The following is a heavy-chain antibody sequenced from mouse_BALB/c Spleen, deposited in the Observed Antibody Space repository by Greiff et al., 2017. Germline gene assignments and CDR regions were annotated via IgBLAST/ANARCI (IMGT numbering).Heavy chain of an antibody. D-gene: IGHD1-1*01. V-gene: IGHV1-9*01. CDR2: ILPGSGST. CDR1: GYTFSSYW. CDR3: ARGDWITTVVAVSRFDY. Sequence: QVQLQQSGAELMKPGASVKISCKATGYTFSSYWIEWVKQRPGHGLEWIGEILPGSGSTNYNEKFKGKATFTADTSSNTAYMQLSSLTSEDSAVYYCARGDWITTVVAVSRFDYWGQGTTLTVSS. J-gene: IGHJ2*01.